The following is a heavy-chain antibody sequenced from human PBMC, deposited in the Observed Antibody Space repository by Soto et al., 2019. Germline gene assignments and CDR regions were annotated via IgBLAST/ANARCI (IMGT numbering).Heavy chain of an antibody. Sequence: ASVKVSCKASGGTLSSSAISWVRQAPGQGLERMGVIIPIFDTTNYAQKCQGRLTITADDSTSTAYMELSSLRCEDKAMYFCARGGYCNNGVCYRAVDHWGQGTLVTVYS. D-gene: IGHD2-8*01. CDR3: ARGGYCNNGVCYRAVDH. CDR1: GGTLSSSA. CDR2: IIPIFDTT. V-gene: IGHV1-69*13. J-gene: IGHJ1*01.